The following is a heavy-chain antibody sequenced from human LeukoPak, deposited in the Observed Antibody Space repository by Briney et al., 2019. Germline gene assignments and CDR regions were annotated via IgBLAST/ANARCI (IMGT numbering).Heavy chain of an antibody. CDR1: GFTFSSYG. V-gene: IGHV3-23*01. J-gene: IGHJ4*02. CDR2: ISGRGGST. Sequence: GGSLRLSCAASGFTFSSYGMSWVRQAPGKGLEWVSGISGRGGSTNYAESVKGRFTISRDNSKNTLYLQMNSLRAEDTPVYYCAKDKGDSYDRIGYYFFDFWGQGTLVTVSS. CDR3: AKDKGDSYDRIGYYFFDF. D-gene: IGHD3-22*01.